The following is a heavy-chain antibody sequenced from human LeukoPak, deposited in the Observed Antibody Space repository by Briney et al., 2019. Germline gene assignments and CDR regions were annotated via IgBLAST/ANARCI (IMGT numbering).Heavy chain of an antibody. Sequence: GGSLRLSCAASGFTFSSYAMSWVRQAPGKGLEWVSAISGSGGSTYYADSVKGRFTISRENAKNSLYLQMNSLRAEDTAVYYCARGKSYYYDSSGYPGNYGMDVWGQGTTVTVSS. CDR3: ARGKSYYYDSSGYPGNYGMDV. CDR2: ISGSGGST. V-gene: IGHV3-23*01. J-gene: IGHJ6*02. D-gene: IGHD3-22*01. CDR1: GFTFSSYA.